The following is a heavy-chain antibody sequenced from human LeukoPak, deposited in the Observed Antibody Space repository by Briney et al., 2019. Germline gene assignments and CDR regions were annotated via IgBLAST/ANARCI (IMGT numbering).Heavy chain of an antibody. CDR3: ARATGSETSYYF. CDR1: GYTFSSYG. J-gene: IGHJ4*02. D-gene: IGHD3-10*01. Sequence: GASVKVSCKASGYTFSSYGISWVRQAPGQGLAWMGWISAYNGNTNYAQKLQGRVTMTTDTSTNTAYMELRSLRSDDTAVYYCARATGSETSYYFWGQGTLVTVSS. V-gene: IGHV1-18*01. CDR2: ISAYNGNT.